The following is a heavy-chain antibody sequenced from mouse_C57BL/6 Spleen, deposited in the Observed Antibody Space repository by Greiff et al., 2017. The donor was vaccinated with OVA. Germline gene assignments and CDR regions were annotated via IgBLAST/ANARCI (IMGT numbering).Heavy chain of an antibody. CDR1: GFNIKDYY. CDR3: ARDYGSSRYYFDY. V-gene: IGHV14-2*01. D-gene: IGHD1-1*01. Sequence: VQLQQSGAELVKPGASVKLSCTASGFNIKDYYMHWVKQRTEQGLEWIGRIDPEDGETKYAPKFQGKATITADTSSNTASLQLSSLTSEDTAFYYCARDYGSSRYYFDYWGQGTTLTVSS. CDR2: IDPEDGET. J-gene: IGHJ2*01.